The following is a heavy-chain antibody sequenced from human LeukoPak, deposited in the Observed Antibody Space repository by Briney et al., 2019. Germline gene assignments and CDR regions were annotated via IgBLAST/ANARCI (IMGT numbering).Heavy chain of an antibody. CDR3: ARGKYSYGLDFDY. J-gene: IGHJ4*02. Sequence: SETLSLTCTVSGGSISSYYWSWIRQPPGKGLEWIGYIYYSGSTNYNPSLKSRVTISVDTSKNQFSLKLSSVTAADTAVYYCARGKYSYGLDFDYWGQGTLVTVSS. D-gene: IGHD5-18*01. V-gene: IGHV4-59*01. CDR2: IYYSGST. CDR1: GGSISSYY.